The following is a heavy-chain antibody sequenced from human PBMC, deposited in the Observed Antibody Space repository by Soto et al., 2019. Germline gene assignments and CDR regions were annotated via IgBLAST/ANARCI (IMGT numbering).Heavy chain of an antibody. CDR3: ARDRYILTS. V-gene: IGHV3-7*03. CDR1: GFTFSSFW. CDR2: INQDGSEK. D-gene: IGHD3-9*01. Sequence: GGSLRLSCAASGFTFSSFWMTWVRQAPGKGLEWVANINQDGSEKYYVDSVKGRFTISKDNAKNSLYLQMNSLRAEDTAVYYCARDRYILTSWGQRSLVTVSS. J-gene: IGHJ5*02.